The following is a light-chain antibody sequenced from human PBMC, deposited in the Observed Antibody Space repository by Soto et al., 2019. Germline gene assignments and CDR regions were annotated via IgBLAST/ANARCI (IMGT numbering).Light chain of an antibody. CDR1: SSDVGGYNY. Sequence: QSVLTQPPSASGSPGQSVTISCTGTSSDVGGYNYVSWYQQHPGKAPKLMIYDVNKRPSGVPDRFSGSKSGNTASLTVSGLQAEDEADYYCSSYAGSNIVVFGIGTKLTVL. V-gene: IGLV2-8*01. CDR3: SSYAGSNIVV. CDR2: DVN. J-gene: IGLJ1*01.